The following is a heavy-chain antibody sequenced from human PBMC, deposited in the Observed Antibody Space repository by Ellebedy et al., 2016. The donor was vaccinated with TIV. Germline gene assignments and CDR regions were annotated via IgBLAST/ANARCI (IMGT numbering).Heavy chain of an antibody. V-gene: IGHV1-69*13. CDR2: IIPIFGSP. J-gene: IGHJ6*02. CDR3: ARDRAAAGGKYNYYYGMDV. CDR1: GGSFNTYA. D-gene: IGHD6-13*01. Sequence: AASVKVSCKASGGSFNTYAVNWVRQAPGQGLEWMGGIIPIFGSPNFAQRFQGIITIIADESTSTVYMGLSNLRSEDTAVYYCARDRAAAGGKYNYYYGMDVWGHGTTVTVSS.